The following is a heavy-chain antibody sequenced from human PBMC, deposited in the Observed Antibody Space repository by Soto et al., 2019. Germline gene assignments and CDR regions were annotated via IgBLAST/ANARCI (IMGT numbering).Heavy chain of an antibody. D-gene: IGHD3-10*01. Sequence: SLRLSCAASGFTFSSYSMNWVRQAPGKGLEWASSISSSSSYIYYADSVKGRFTISRDNAKNSLYLQMNSLRAEDTAVYYCARDLDYGSGSRYYYYYGMDVWGQGTTVTVSS. V-gene: IGHV3-21*01. CDR1: GFTFSSYS. CDR3: ARDLDYGSGSRYYYYYGMDV. J-gene: IGHJ6*02. CDR2: ISSSSSYI.